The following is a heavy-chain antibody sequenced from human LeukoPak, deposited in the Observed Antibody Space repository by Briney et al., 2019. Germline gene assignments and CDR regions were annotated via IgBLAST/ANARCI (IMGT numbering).Heavy chain of an antibody. CDR3: ARSKDILTGYCFDY. Sequence: SETLSLTCTVSGGSISSYYWSWIRQPPGKGLEWIGYTYYSGSTNYNPSLESRVTISVDTSKNQFSLKLSSVTAADTAVYYCARSKDILTGYCFDYWGQGTLVTVSS. CDR1: GGSISSYY. J-gene: IGHJ4*02. CDR2: TYYSGST. V-gene: IGHV4-59*01. D-gene: IGHD3-9*01.